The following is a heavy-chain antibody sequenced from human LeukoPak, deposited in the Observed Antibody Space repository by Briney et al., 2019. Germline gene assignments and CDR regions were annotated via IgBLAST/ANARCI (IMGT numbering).Heavy chain of an antibody. CDR2: ISYDGSNK. CDR1: GFTFSGCG. V-gene: IGHV3-30*18. D-gene: IGHD6-19*01. Sequence: GGSLRLSCAASGFTFSGCGMHWVRQAPGKGLEWVAVISYDGSNKYYADSVKGRFTISRDNSKSTLFLQMNSLRPEDTAVYYCAKDQAVPVLDYWGQGTLVSVSS. J-gene: IGHJ4*02. CDR3: AKDQAVPVLDY.